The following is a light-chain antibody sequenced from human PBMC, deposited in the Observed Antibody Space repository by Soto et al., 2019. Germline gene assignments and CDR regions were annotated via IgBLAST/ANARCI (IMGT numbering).Light chain of an antibody. CDR1: QSITRY. Sequence: SPSTLYAPVGDRVTITCRASQSITRYLNWYQQKPGRTPKLLVYAASTLQSGVPSRFSGSGSGTEFTLTISSLQPEDFATYYCQQRKDYPLTFGEGTKVDIK. J-gene: IGKJ4*01. V-gene: IGKV1-9*01. CDR3: QQRKDYPLT. CDR2: AAS.